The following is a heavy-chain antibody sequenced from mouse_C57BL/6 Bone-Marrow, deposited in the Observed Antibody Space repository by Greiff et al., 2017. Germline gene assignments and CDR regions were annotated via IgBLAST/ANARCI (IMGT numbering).Heavy chain of an antibody. CDR2: INPSNGGT. CDR1: GYTFTSYW. J-gene: IGHJ2*01. CDR3: ARGSYRGYFDV. V-gene: IGHV1-53*01. Sequence: QVQLQQSGTELVKPGASVKLSCKASGYTFTSYWMPWVKQRPGQGLEWIGNINPSNGGTNYNEKFKSKATMTVDKSSSTAYMQLSSLTSEDSAVYDCARGSYRGYFDVWGKGTTLTVSS. D-gene: IGHD1-1*01.